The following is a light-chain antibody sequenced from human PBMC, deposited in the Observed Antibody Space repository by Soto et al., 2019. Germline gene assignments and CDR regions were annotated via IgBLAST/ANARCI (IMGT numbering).Light chain of an antibody. J-gene: IGLJ1*01. CDR3: AAWDDSLTGYV. CDR1: SSNIGSNT. V-gene: IGLV1-44*01. CDR2: SNN. Sequence: QSVLTQPPSASGTPGQRVPISCSGSSSNIGSNTVNWYQQLPGTAPKLLIYSNNQRPSGVPDRFSGSKSGTSASLAISGLQSEDEADYYCAAWDDSLTGYVFGTGTKLTVL.